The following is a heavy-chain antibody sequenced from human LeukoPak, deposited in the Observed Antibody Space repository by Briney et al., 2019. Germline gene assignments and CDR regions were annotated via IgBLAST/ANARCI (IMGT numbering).Heavy chain of an antibody. CDR1: GFTFGRYW. CDR3: ARGAIVGANFDY. CDR2: ITTDGSGT. Sequence: GGSLRLSCADSGFTFGRYWMHWVRQAPGKGLVWVSHITTDGSGTSYADSVKGRFTISRDNAKDTLYLQMNSLRAEDTAVYYCARGAIVGANFDYWGQGTLVTVSS. D-gene: IGHD1-26*01. J-gene: IGHJ4*02. V-gene: IGHV3-74*01.